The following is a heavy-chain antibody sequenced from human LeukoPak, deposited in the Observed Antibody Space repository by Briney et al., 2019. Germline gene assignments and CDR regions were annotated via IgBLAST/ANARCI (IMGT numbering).Heavy chain of an antibody. J-gene: IGHJ4*02. CDR1: GGSISSSSYY. CDR2: IYYSGST. Sequence: SETLSLTCSVSGGSISSSSYYWGWIRQPPGKGLEWIGSIYYSGSTYYNPSLKSRVTISVDTSRNQFSLKLSSVTAADTAVYYCARETHQDTATVDFDYWGQGTLVTVSS. V-gene: IGHV4-39*07. CDR3: ARETHQDTATVDFDY. D-gene: IGHD5-18*01.